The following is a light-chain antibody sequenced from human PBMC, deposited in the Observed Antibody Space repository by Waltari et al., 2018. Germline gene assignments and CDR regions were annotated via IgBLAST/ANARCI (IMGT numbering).Light chain of an antibody. CDR2: DVN. Sequence: QSALTQPASVSGSPGQSITISCTGTSSDVGAYHYVSWYQQQPGKAPKLLIHDVNERPSGISNRFSGSKSGNTASLTISGLQAEDEADYYCNSYTTSSTWLFGGGTKLTVL. CDR1: SSDVGAYHY. V-gene: IGLV2-14*01. J-gene: IGLJ3*02. CDR3: NSYTTSSTWL.